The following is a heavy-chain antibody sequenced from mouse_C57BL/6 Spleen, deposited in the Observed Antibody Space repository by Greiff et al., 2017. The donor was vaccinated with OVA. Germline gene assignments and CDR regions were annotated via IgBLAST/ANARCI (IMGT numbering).Heavy chain of an antibody. J-gene: IGHJ1*03. D-gene: IGHD1-1*01. CDR1: GFSLSTFGMG. V-gene: IGHV8-8*01. CDR2: IWWDDDK. Sequence: QVTLKVSGPGILQPSQTLRLTCSFSGFSLSTFGMGVGWIRQPSGKGLEWLAHIWWDDDKYYNPALKSRLTISKDTSKNQVLLKIDNVDTADTATYYCARIRIYYYGSSYGYFDVWGTGTTVTVSS. CDR3: ARIRIYYYGSSYGYFDV.